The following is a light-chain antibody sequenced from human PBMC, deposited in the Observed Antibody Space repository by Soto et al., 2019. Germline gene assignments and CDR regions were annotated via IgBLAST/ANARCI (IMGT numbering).Light chain of an antibody. Sequence: SYELTQPPSVSVAPGQAARIACGGNNFGSKSVHWYQQKPGQAPVMVVYDDSDRPSGIPERFSGSNSGDTATLTISGVEPGDEADYYCQVWDRGSDHYVFGSGTKLTVL. CDR3: QVWDRGSDHYV. V-gene: IGLV3-21*02. CDR1: NFGSKS. CDR2: DDS. J-gene: IGLJ1*01.